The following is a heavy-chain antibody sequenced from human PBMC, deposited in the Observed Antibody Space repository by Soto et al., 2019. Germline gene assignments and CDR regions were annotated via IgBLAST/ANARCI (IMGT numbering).Heavy chain of an antibody. Sequence: GGSLRLSCAASGFTFSSYDMHWVRQATGKGLEWVSAIGTAGNTYYPVSVKGRFTISRENAKNSLYLQMNSLRAGDTAVYYCARAARRKYCSSTSCFYGMDVWGQGTTVTVSS. V-gene: IGHV3-13*01. CDR1: GFTFSSYD. CDR3: ARAARRKYCSSTSCFYGMDV. D-gene: IGHD2-2*01. CDR2: IGTAGNT. J-gene: IGHJ6*02.